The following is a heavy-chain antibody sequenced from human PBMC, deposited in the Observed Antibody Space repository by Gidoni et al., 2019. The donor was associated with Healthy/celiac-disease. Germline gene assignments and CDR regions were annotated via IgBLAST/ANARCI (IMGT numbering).Heavy chain of an antibody. D-gene: IGHD2-21*02. CDR2: IKSKTDGGTK. V-gene: IGHV3-15*01. Sequence: EVQLVESGGGLVKPGGSLRLSCAASRFTFSNAWMSWVSQAPGKGLEWVGRIKSKTDGGTKDYAAPVKGRFTISRDDSKNTLYLQMNSLKTEDTAVYYCTTLYCGGDCPIFYWGQGTLVTVSS. CDR1: RFTFSNAW. CDR3: TTLYCGGDCPIFY. J-gene: IGHJ4*02.